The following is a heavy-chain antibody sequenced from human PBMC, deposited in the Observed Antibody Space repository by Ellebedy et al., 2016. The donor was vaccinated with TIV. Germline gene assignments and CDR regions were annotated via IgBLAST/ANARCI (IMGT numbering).Heavy chain of an antibody. CDR2: IYPGDSDT. CDR1: GYSFTGYW. V-gene: IGHV5-51*01. CDR3: ARPVGSGWTSFDY. Sequence: KVSCKGSGYSFTGYWIGWVRQMPGQGLEWMGIIYPGDSDTRYSPSFQGQVTISADKSISTAYLQWSSLKASDTAMYYCARPVGSGWTSFDYWGQGTLVTVSS. J-gene: IGHJ4*02. D-gene: IGHD6-19*01.